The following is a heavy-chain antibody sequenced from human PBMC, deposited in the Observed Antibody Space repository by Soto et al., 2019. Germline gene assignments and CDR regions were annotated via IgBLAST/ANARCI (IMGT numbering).Heavy chain of an antibody. V-gene: IGHV5-51*01. J-gene: IGHJ3*02. CDR3: ARLGLDYSTSSHDAFHI. D-gene: IGHD6-6*01. CDR1: GYTFSDYW. CDR2: IYPFDSDT. Sequence: GESLQISCQASGYTFSDYWIGWVRQMPGKGLELMGIIYPFDSDTKYSPSFEGQVTISADKSSSTAYVQWSSLKASDTAMYYCARLGLDYSTSSHDAFHIWGQGIMVTVSS.